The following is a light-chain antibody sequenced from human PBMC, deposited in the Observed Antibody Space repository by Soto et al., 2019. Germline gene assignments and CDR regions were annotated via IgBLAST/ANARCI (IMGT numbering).Light chain of an antibody. V-gene: IGLV2-14*01. Sequence: LTQPASASGSPGQSITISCTGTSGDIGSYNRVSWYQQHPGKAPKLIIYEVTGRPSGVSNRFSSSKSGNTASLTISGLQAEDEAEYYCSSYTNINTRACVFGTGTKVTVL. CDR1: SGDIGSYNR. J-gene: IGLJ1*01. CDR2: EVT. CDR3: SSYTNINTRACV.